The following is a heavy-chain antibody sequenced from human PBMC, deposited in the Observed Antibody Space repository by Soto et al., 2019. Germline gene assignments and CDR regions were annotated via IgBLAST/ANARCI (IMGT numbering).Heavy chain of an antibody. CDR3: ARRKGGYYYYYGMDV. D-gene: IGHD2-15*01. CDR2: INSDGSST. CDR1: GFTFSSYA. Sequence: GGSLRLSCAASGFTFSSYAMHWVRQAPGKGLEWVARINSDGSSTSYADSVKGRFTISRDNAKNTLYLQMNSLRAEDTAVYYCARRKGGYYYYYGMDVWGQGTTVTVSS. J-gene: IGHJ6*02. V-gene: IGHV3-74*01.